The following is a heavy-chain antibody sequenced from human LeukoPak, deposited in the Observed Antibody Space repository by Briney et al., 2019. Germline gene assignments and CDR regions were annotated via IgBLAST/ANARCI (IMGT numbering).Heavy chain of an antibody. CDR2: ISSSGTTI. J-gene: IGHJ4*02. V-gene: IGHV3-11*01. D-gene: IGHD1-26*01. Sequence: PGGSLRLSCAASGFTFENYYMSWIRQAPGKGLEWVSYISSSGTTIYYADSVKGRFTISRDNAKNSLYLQMNSLRAEDTAVYYCARRRDSGSLQHFDYWGQGTLVTVSS. CDR3: ARRRDSGSLQHFDY. CDR1: GFTFENYY.